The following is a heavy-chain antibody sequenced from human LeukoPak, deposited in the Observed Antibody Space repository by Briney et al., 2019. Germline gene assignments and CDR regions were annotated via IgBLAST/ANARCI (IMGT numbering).Heavy chain of an antibody. CDR2: IYHSGST. Sequence: PSETLSLTCTVSGYSISSGYYWGWIRQPPGKGLEWIGSIYHSGSTYYNPSLKSRVTMSVDTSKSQFSLNLMSVTAADTAVYYCTGDTGTTGEVKFDPWGQGTLVTVSS. CDR3: TGDTGTTGEVKFDP. D-gene: IGHD4-17*01. CDR1: GYSISSGYY. V-gene: IGHV4-38-2*02. J-gene: IGHJ5*02.